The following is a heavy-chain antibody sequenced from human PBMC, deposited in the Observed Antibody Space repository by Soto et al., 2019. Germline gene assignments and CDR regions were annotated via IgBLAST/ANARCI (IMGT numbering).Heavy chain of an antibody. D-gene: IGHD5-12*01. CDR1: GFTFSSYS. J-gene: IGHJ4*02. CDR2: ISSSSSYI. V-gene: IGHV3-21*01. Sequence: EVQLVESGGGLVKPGGSLRLSCAASGFTFSSYSMNWGRQAPGKGLEWVSSISSSSSYIYYADSVKGRFTISRDNAKNSLYLQMNSLRAEDTAVYYCARDSQGMATSRIDYWGQGTLVTVSS. CDR3: ARDSQGMATSRIDY.